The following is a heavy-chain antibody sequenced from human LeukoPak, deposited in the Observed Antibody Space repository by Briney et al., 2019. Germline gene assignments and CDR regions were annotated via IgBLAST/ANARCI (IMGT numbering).Heavy chain of an antibody. CDR2: INHSGST. CDR3: ARGANYYDSSGYYYAASPIFDY. J-gene: IGHJ4*02. CDR1: GGSFSGYY. Sequence: SETLSLTCAVYGGSFSGYYWSWIRQPPGKGLEWIGEINHSGSTNYNPSLKSRVTISVDTSKNQFSLKLSSVTAADTAVYYCARGANYYDSSGYYYAASPIFDYWGQGTLVTVSS. D-gene: IGHD3-22*01. V-gene: IGHV4-34*01.